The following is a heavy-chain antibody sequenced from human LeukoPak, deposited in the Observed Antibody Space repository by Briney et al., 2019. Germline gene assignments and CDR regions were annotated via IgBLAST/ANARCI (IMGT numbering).Heavy chain of an antibody. J-gene: IGHJ4*02. V-gene: IGHV4-34*01. CDR1: GGSFSGYY. CDR2: INHSGST. Sequence: SETLSLTCAVYGGSFSGYYWSWIRQPPGKGLEWIGEINHSGSTNYNPSHKSRVTISVDTSKNQFSPKLSSVTAADTAVYYCARFVGGNYYDSSGYADYWGQGTLVTVSS. CDR3: ARFVGGNYYDSSGYADY. D-gene: IGHD3-22*01.